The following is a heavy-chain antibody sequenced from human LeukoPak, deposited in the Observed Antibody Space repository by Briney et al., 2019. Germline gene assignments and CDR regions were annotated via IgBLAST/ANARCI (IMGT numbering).Heavy chain of an antibody. D-gene: IGHD3-22*01. Sequence: ASVKVSCKASGYTFTGYYMHWVRQAPGQGLEWMGWINPNSGGTNCAQKFQGRVTMTRDTSISTAYMELSRLRSDDTAVYYCARGGYDSSGYYLTAFDIWGQGTMVTVSS. CDR1: GYTFTGYY. CDR2: INPNSGGT. CDR3: ARGGYDSSGYYLTAFDI. J-gene: IGHJ3*02. V-gene: IGHV1-2*02.